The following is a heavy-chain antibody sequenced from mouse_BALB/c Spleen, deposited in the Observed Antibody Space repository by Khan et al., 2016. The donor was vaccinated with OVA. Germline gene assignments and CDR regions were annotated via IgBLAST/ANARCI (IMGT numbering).Heavy chain of an antibody. CDR1: GFTFTNYG. V-gene: IGHV5-17*02. CDR2: ISSDSNTI. J-gene: IGHJ2*01. D-gene: IGHD1-1*01. Sequence: EVQLVESGGGLVQSGGSRKLSCAASGFTFTNYGMHWIRQAPEKGLEWVAYISSDSNTIYYADTVKGRFTISRDNPKNTLFLQMTSLRSGDTAMYFCATSYFYGYYFDYWGQGTTLTVSS. CDR3: ATSYFYGYYFDY.